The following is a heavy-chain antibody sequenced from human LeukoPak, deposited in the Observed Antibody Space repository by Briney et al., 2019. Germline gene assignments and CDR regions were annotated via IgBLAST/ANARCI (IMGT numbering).Heavy chain of an antibody. Sequence: SQTLSLTCTVSGGSISSGSYYWSWIRQPAGKGLEWIGRIYTSGSTNYNPSLKSRVTISVDTSKNQLSLKLSSVTAADTAVYYCARAPDWYFDLWGRGTLVTVSS. CDR2: IYTSGST. D-gene: IGHD2-2*01. V-gene: IGHV4-61*02. CDR3: ARAPDWYFDL. CDR1: GGSISSGSYY. J-gene: IGHJ2*01.